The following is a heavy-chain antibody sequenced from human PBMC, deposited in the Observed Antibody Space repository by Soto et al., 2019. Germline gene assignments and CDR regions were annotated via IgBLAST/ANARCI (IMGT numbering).Heavy chain of an antibody. D-gene: IGHD2-15*01. J-gene: IGHJ6*02. CDR3: ARADCTGAYCYSWPFNYGVDV. CDR1: GFTFNTYG. CDR2: IWCDGSKK. Sequence: QVQLVESGGGVVQPGGSLRLSCTTSGFTFNTYGMHWVRQAPGKGLEWVAIIWCDGSKKYYAESVRGRLTLSRDNSKNTLYLQMNSLRAEDTALYYCARADCTGAYCYSWPFNYGVDVWGQGTTVTVSS. V-gene: IGHV3-33*08.